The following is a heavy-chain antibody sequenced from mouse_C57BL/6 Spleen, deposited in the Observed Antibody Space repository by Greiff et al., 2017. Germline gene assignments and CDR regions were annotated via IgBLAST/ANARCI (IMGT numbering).Heavy chain of an antibody. J-gene: IGHJ2*01. CDR1: GYTFTSYW. V-gene: IGHV1-55*01. D-gene: IGHD2-4*01. CDR3: ARYPYDYDLDY. Sequence: QVQLQQPGAELVKPGASVTMSCKASGYTFTSYWITWVKQRPGQGLEWIGDIYPGSGSTNYNEKFKSKATLTVDTSSSTAYMQLSSLTSEDSAVYYCARYPYDYDLDYWGQGTTLTVSS. CDR2: IYPGSGST.